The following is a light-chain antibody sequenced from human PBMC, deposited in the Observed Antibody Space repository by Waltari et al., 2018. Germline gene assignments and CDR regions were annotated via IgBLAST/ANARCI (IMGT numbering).Light chain of an antibody. Sequence: SALTQPRSVSGSPGQSVTTSCTGTSSYVAAYHCLSWYQQHPGKAPKLMIYDVNQRPAGVPDRFSGSKSGNTASLTISGLQAEDESDYHCCSYAGGFYVFGTGTMVTVL. CDR2: DVN. V-gene: IGLV2-11*01. J-gene: IGLJ1*01. CDR1: SSYVAAYHC. CDR3: CSYAGGFYV.